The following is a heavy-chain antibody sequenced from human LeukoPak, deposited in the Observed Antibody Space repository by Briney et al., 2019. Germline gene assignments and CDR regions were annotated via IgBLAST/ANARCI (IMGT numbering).Heavy chain of an antibody. Sequence: SETLSLTCTVSGGSISSSSYYWGWIRQPPGKGLEWIGSIYYSGSTYYNPSLKSRVTISVDTSKNQFSLKLSSVTAADTAVYYCATQGEMATMNFDYWGQGTLVTVSS. CDR3: ATQGEMATMNFDY. D-gene: IGHD5-24*01. J-gene: IGHJ4*02. V-gene: IGHV4-39*07. CDR1: GGSISSSSYY. CDR2: IYYSGST.